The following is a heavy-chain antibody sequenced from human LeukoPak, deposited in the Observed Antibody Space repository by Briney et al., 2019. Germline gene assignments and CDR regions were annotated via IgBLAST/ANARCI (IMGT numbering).Heavy chain of an antibody. CDR1: GFTLSSYW. J-gene: IGHJ6*04. Sequence: GGSLRLSCAPSGFTLSSYWMSWVRPAPGKGLEWVANINQDGSEKYYVDSLKGRFTISRDNAKNSLYLQMTSLRAEDTAVYYCARDRIVATIEGGNYYYGMDVWGKGTTVTVSS. V-gene: IGHV3-7*03. D-gene: IGHD5-12*01. CDR3: ARDRIVATIEGGNYYYGMDV. CDR2: INQDGSEK.